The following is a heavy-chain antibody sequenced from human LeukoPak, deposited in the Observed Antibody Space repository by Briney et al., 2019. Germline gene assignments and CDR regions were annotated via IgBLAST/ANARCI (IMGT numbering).Heavy chain of an antibody. Sequence: GGSLRLSCAASGFTFSNYGMHWVRQAPGKGLEWVALIWYDGRTKFHADSVKGRFTMSRDTSKSTLFLEVNSLRADDTAVYYCAKVLKTGTRLPWGYGMDVWGQGTTVTVSS. CDR1: GFTFSNYG. D-gene: IGHD7-27*01. V-gene: IGHV3-33*03. CDR2: IWYDGRTK. J-gene: IGHJ6*02. CDR3: AKVLKTGTRLPWGYGMDV.